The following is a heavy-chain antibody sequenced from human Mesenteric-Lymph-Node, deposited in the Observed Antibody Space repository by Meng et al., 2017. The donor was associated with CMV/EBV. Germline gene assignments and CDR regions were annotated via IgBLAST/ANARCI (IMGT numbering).Heavy chain of an antibody. CDR1: GFTVSSNY. V-gene: IGHV3-53*01. CDR2: IYSGGST. Sequence: GGSLRLSCAASGFTVSSNYMSWVRQAPGKGLEGVSVIYSGGSTYYADSVKGRFTISRDNSKNTLYLQMNSLRAEDTAVYYCARDGGQLTGDLDYWGQGTLVTVSS. J-gene: IGHJ4*02. CDR3: ARDGGQLTGDLDY. D-gene: IGHD7-27*01.